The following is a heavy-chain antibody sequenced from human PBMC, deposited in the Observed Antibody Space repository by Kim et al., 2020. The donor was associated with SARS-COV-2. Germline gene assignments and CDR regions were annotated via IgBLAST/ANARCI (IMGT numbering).Heavy chain of an antibody. V-gene: IGHV3-7*01. Sequence: GGSLRLSCAASGFTFSSYWMSWVRQAPGKGLEWVANIKQDGSEKYYVDSVKGRFTISRDNAKNSLYLQMNSLRAEDTAVYYCARDREYYDYVWGSYRGTNYFDYWGQGTLVTVSS. J-gene: IGHJ4*02. D-gene: IGHD3-16*02. CDR2: IKQDGSEK. CDR3: ARDREYYDYVWGSYRGTNYFDY. CDR1: GFTFSSYW.